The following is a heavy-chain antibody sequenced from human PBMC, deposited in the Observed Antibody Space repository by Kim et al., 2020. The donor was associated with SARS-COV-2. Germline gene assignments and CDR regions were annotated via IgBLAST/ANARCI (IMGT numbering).Heavy chain of an antibody. J-gene: IGHJ4*02. CDR3: AKDGAAAEKMGFDY. V-gene: IGHV3-23*01. Sequence: ADSVKGRFTISRDNSKNTLYLQMNSLRAEDTAVYYCAKDGAAAEKMGFDYWGQGTLVTVSS. D-gene: IGHD6-13*01.